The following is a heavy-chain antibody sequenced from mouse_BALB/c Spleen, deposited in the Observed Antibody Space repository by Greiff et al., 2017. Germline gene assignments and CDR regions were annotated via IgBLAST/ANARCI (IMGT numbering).Heavy chain of an antibody. D-gene: IGHD4-1*01. V-gene: IGHV1-69*02. Sequence: QVQLQQPGAELVKPGASVKLSCKASGYTFTSYWMHWVKQRPGQGLEWIGEIDPSDSYTNYNQKFKGKATLTVDKSSSTAYMQLSSLTSEDSAVYYCARGVTGTTDYFDYWGQGTTLTVSS. CDR2: IDPSDSYT. CDR1: GYTFTSYW. J-gene: IGHJ2*01. CDR3: ARGVTGTTDYFDY.